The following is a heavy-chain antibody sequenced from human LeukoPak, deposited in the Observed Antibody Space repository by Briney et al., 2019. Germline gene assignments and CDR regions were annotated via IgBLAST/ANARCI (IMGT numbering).Heavy chain of an antibody. CDR3: AVGYSSALYGMDV. D-gene: IGHD6-19*01. CDR1: GGTFSSYA. CDR2: IIPIFGTA. Sequence: ASMKVSCKASGGTFSSYAISWVRQAPGQGLEWMGGIIPIFGTANYAQKFQGRVTITADESTSTAFMELSSLRSEDTAVYYCAVGYSSALYGMDVWGQGTTVTVSS. V-gene: IGHV1-69*13. J-gene: IGHJ6*02.